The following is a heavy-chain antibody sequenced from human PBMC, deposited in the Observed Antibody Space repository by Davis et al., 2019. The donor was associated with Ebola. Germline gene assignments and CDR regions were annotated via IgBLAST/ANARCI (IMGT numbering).Heavy chain of an antibody. Sequence: SETLSLTCTVSGGSISSYYWSWIRQPPGKGLEWIGYIYYSGSTDYNPSLKSRVTISLDTSKNQFSLKLNSVTAADTAVYYCARGRSTIFGVVYYYYGMDVWGQGTTVTVSS. CDR1: GGSISSYY. V-gene: IGHV4-59*12. CDR2: IYYSGST. J-gene: IGHJ6*02. CDR3: ARGRSTIFGVVYYYYGMDV. D-gene: IGHD3-3*01.